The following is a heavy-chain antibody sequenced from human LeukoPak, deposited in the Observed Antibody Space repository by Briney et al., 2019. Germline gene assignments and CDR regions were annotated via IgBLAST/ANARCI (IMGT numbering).Heavy chain of an antibody. CDR3: ARVQYRELSRYYYYYGMDV. CDR1: GGTFSSYA. V-gene: IGHV1-69*06. D-gene: IGHD3-16*02. Sequence: ASVKVTCKASGGTFSSYAVSWVRQAPGQGREGMGGIIPIFGTANYAQKFQGRVTITADKSTSTAYMELSSLRSEDTAVYYCARVQYRELSRYYYYYGMDVWGKGTTVTVSS. CDR2: IIPIFGTA. J-gene: IGHJ6*04.